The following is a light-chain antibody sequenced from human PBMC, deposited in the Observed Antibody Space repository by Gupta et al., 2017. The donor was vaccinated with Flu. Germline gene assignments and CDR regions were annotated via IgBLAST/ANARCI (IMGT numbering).Light chain of an antibody. V-gene: IGKV3-11*01. CDR3: HQRSNWFT. J-gene: IGKJ4*01. CDR1: ESVSTY. Sequence: EIVLTQSPDTLSLSPGERAARSCRARESVSTYLAWYQHKPAQAPRLFIYDASNRAAGVTDRFSGSGDGIDFTLTSRRREQEACEVYYGHQRSNWFTFGGGTKVEI. CDR2: DAS.